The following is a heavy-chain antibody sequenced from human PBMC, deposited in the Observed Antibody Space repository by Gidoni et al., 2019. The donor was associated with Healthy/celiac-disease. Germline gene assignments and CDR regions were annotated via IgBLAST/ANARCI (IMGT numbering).Heavy chain of an antibody. D-gene: IGHD3-16*01. CDR2: IKRKTDGGTT. CDR3: TTGPYDYVPDYYYYGMDV. Sequence: EVQLVESGGGLVKPGGSLRLSCAASGFTFRNAWMSWVRQAPGKGLEWVGRIKRKTDGGTTDYAAPVKGRFTISRDDSKNTLYLQMNSLKTEDTAVYYCTTGPYDYVPDYYYYGMDVWGQGTTVTVSS. J-gene: IGHJ6*02. CDR1: GFTFRNAW. V-gene: IGHV3-15*01.